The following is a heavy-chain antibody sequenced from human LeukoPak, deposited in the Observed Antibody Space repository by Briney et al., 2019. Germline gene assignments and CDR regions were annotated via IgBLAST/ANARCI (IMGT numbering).Heavy chain of an antibody. CDR3: ARDRLPNHSGWSVRYYFDY. V-gene: IGHV1-2*02. Sequence: GASVKVSCKASGYTFTGYYMHWVRQAPGQGLEWMGWINPNSGGTNYAQKFQGGVTMTRDTSISTAYMELSRLRSDDTAVYYCARDRLPNHSGWSVRYYFDYWGQGTLVTVSS. D-gene: IGHD6-19*01. CDR1: GYTFTGYY. CDR2: INPNSGGT. J-gene: IGHJ4*02.